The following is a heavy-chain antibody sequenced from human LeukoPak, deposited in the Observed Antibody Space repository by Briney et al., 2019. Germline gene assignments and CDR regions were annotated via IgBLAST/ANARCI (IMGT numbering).Heavy chain of an antibody. CDR3: AKGFRYYDSSGYFEADHYYYGMDV. CDR1: GFTFSSYA. V-gene: IGHV3-23*03. CDR2: IYSGGST. J-gene: IGHJ6*02. D-gene: IGHD3-22*01. Sequence: GGSLRLSCAASGFTFSSYAMSWVRQAPGKGLEWVSVIYSGGSTYYADSVKGRFTISRDNSKNTLYLQMNSLRAEDTAVYYCAKGFRYYDSSGYFEADHYYYGMDVWGQGTTVTVSS.